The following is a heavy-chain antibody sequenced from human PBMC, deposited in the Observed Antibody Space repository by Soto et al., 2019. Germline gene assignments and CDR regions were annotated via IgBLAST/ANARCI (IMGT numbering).Heavy chain of an antibody. D-gene: IGHD2-8*01. CDR2: ISAYNGNS. CDR1: GYTFSTYG. CDR3: VRHGRVGVMKFDYHNGMDV. Sequence: QVQLVQSGAEVKKPGASVKVSCKASGYTFSTYGISWARQAPGQGLEWMGWISAYNGNSKNTQKRQGRVTMTTDTATYSAYMELRSLRSDDTAVYFCVRHGRVGVMKFDYHNGMDVWGQGTTVTVSS. J-gene: IGHJ6*02. V-gene: IGHV1-18*01.